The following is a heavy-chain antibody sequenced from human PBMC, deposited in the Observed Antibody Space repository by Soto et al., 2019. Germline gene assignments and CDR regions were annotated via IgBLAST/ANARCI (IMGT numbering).Heavy chain of an antibody. CDR3: AGTILKPYYYYGMDV. D-gene: IGHD3-3*01. Sequence: SETLSLTCTVSGGSISSGGYYWSWIRQHPGKGLEWIGYIYYSGGTYYNPSLKSRVTISVDTSKDQFSLKLSSVTAADTAVYYCAGTILKPYYYYGMDVWGQGTTVTVSS. V-gene: IGHV4-31*03. CDR2: IYYSGGT. CDR1: GGSISSGGYY. J-gene: IGHJ6*02.